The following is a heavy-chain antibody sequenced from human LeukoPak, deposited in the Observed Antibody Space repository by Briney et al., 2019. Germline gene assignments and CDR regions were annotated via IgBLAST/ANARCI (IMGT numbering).Heavy chain of an antibody. CDR2: IWYDGSNK. CDR1: GFTFSSYG. D-gene: IGHD3-3*01. J-gene: IGHJ4*02. V-gene: IGHV3-33*01. CDR3: ARDPTPKIFGVVITYYFDY. Sequence: QPGGSLRLSCAASGFTFSSYGMHWVRQAPGKGLEWVAVIWYDGSNKYYADSVNGRFTISRDNSKNTLYLQMNSLRAEDTAVYYCARDPTPKIFGVVITYYFDYWGQGTLVTVSS.